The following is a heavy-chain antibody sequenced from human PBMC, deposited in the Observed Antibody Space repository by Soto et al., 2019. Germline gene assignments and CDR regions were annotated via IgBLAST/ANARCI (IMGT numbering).Heavy chain of an antibody. CDR3: ARGLITGSQYSGGWYYFDS. V-gene: IGHV4-31*03. J-gene: IGHJ4*02. D-gene: IGHD1-26*01. CDR2: ISYSGST. CDR1: GGSISSGDYY. Sequence: TLSLTCSVSGGSISSGDYYWSWIRQHPGKGLEWIGYISYSGSTYFSPSLESRVSISVDTSNNQFSLNLRSVTAADTAVYYCARGLITGSQYSGGWYYFDSWGQGTQVTVSS.